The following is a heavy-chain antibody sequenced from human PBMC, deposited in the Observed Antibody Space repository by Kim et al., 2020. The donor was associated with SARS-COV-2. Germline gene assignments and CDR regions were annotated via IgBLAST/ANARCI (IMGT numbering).Heavy chain of an antibody. Sequence: SVKVSCKASGGTFSSYAISRVRQAPGQGLEWMGGIIPIFGTANYAQKFQGRVTITADESTSTAYMELSSLRSEDTAVYYCARGSRYYYDSSGYYGEFDYWGQGHLLTASS. CDR1: GGTFSSYA. CDR3: ARGSRYYYDSSGYYGEFDY. J-gene: IGHJ4*02. D-gene: IGHD3-22*01. CDR2: IIPIFGTA. V-gene: IGHV1-69*13.